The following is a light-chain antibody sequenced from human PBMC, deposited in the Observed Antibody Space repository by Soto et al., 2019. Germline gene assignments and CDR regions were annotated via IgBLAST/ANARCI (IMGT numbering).Light chain of an antibody. CDR1: SSDVGAYNY. J-gene: IGLJ1*01. CDR3: SSYTSSSTRV. Sequence: QSALTQPASVSGSPGQSITISCTGTSSDVGAYNYVSWYQQHPGKAPKLMIYEVSNRPSGVSNRFSGSKSGNTASLTISGLQDEDEADYYCSSYTSSSTRVFGTGTKLTVL. V-gene: IGLV2-14*01. CDR2: EVS.